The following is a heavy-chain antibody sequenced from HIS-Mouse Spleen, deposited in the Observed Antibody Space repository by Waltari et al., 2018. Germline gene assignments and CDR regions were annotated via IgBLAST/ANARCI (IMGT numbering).Heavy chain of an antibody. J-gene: IGHJ3*02. CDR2: IYYSGST. CDR3: ARASVVLWGCPTDAFDI. CDR1: GGAITSSSYY. D-gene: IGHD3-16*01. Sequence: QLQLQESGPGLVKPSETPSLTCPAPGGAITSSSYYWGRILQPQGKGLEWIGSIYYSGSTYYTPSLKSQVTISVDTSKNQFSLKLGSVTDADTAVYYCARASVVLWGCPTDAFDIWGQGTMVTVSS. V-gene: IGHV4-39*07.